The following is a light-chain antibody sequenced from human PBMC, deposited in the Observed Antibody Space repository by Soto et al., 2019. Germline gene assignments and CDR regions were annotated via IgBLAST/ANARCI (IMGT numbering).Light chain of an antibody. V-gene: IGLV2-8*01. CDR2: EVT. J-gene: IGLJ2*01. CDR3: SSYAGDNVV. CDR1: RRDVGGYNY. Sequence: QSALTQPPSASGSPGQSVTISCTGTRRDVGGYNYVSWYQQLPGKAPKLMIYEVTKRPSGVPDRFSASKSGNTASLTVSGLQAEDEADYFCSSYAGDNVVFGGGTKVTVL.